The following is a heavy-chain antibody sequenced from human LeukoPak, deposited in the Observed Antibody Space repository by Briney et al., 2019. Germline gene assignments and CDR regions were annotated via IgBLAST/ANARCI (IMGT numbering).Heavy chain of an antibody. CDR1: GGSMSSYY. CDR2: RFYSGST. D-gene: IGHD2-2*01. V-gene: IGHV4-59*08. J-gene: IGHJ6*02. Sequence: SETLSLTCTVSGGSMSSYYWSWIRQPPGKGLEWIGYRFYSGSTNYYPSLKSRVTISLDTSKSQFSLKVTSVTAADTAVYYCARGVCTSSSCYAGEYGMDVWGQGTTVTASS. CDR3: ARGVCTSSSCYAGEYGMDV.